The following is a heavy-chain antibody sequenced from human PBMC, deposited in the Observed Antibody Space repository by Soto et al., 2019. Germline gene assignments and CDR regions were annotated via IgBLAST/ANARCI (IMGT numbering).Heavy chain of an antibody. CDR2: IGTAGDT. CDR1: GFTFSSYD. CDR3: ARAYGDYYGMDV. Sequence: GGALRLSCAASGFTFSSYDMHWVRQATGKGLEWVSAIGTAGDTYYPGSVKGRFTISRENAKNSLYLQMNSLRAEDTAVYYCARAYGDYYGMDVWGQGTTVTVS. J-gene: IGHJ6*02. D-gene: IGHD4-17*01. V-gene: IGHV3-13*01.